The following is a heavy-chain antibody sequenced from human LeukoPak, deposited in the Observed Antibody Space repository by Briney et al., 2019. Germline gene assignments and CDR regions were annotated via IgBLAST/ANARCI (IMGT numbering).Heavy chain of an antibody. CDR1: GGSISSYY. J-gene: IGHJ6*02. D-gene: IGHD1-14*01. CDR2: IHYSGST. Sequence: PSETLSLTCTVSGGSISSYYWSWIRQPPGKGLEWIGYIHYSGSTNYNPSLKSRVTISVDTSKNQFSLKLSSVTAADTAVYYCARGSGGTIPGSYYGMDVWGQGTTVTVSS. CDR3: ARGSGGTIPGSYYGMDV. V-gene: IGHV4-59*01.